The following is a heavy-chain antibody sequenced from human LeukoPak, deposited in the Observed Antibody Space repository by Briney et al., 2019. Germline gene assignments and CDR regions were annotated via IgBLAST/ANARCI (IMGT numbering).Heavy chain of an antibody. CDR1: GGTFSSYA. CDR2: IIPIFGTA. Sequence: ASVKVSCKASGGTFSSYAISWVRQAPGQGFEWMGGIIPIFGTANYAQNFKGRVTITADKSTGTAYMELSSLRSEDTAVYYCARDPHYYDSSGYYSGFDYWGQGTLVTVSS. D-gene: IGHD3-22*01. J-gene: IGHJ4*02. V-gene: IGHV1-69*06. CDR3: ARDPHYYDSSGYYSGFDY.